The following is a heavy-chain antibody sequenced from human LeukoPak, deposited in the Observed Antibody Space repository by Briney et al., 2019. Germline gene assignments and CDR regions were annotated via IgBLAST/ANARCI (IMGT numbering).Heavy chain of an antibody. Sequence: PSETLSLTCAVYGGSFSGYYWNWIRQPPGKGLEWIGEINHSGSTNYNPSLKSRVTISVDTSKNQFSLKLSSVTAADTAVYYCARARHIVVVTAIPYFDYWGQGTLVTVSS. V-gene: IGHV4-34*01. J-gene: IGHJ4*02. CDR2: INHSGST. CDR3: ARARHIVVVTAIPYFDY. D-gene: IGHD2-21*02. CDR1: GGSFSGYY.